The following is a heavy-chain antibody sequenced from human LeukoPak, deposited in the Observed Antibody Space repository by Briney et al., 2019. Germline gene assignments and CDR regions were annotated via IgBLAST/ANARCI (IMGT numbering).Heavy chain of an antibody. D-gene: IGHD6-13*01. J-gene: IGHJ4*02. CDR3: AACSLNRSSWYDFDY. Sequence: SETLYLTCAVYGGSFSGYYWSWIRQPPGEGLEWIGEINHSGSTNYNPSLKSRVTISVDTSKNQFSLKLSSVTAADTAVYYCAACSLNRSSWYDFDYWGQGTLVTVSS. CDR1: GGSFSGYY. V-gene: IGHV4-34*09. CDR2: INHSGST.